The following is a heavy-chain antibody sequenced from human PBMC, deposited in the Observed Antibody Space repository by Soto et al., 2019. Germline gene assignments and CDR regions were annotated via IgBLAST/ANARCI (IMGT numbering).Heavy chain of an antibody. J-gene: IGHJ5*01. CDR3: AREGGSYYRTRDS. CDR1: GFTFSSYA. D-gene: IGHD1-26*01. CDR2: ISYDGSNN. Sequence: QVQLVESGGGVVQPGRSLRLSCAASGFTFSSYAMHWVRQAPGKGLEWVAVISYDGSNNYYADSVKGRFTISRDNSKNTLYLQMNSLRAEDTAVYYCAREGGSYYRTRDSWGQGTLVTVSS. V-gene: IGHV3-30-3*01.